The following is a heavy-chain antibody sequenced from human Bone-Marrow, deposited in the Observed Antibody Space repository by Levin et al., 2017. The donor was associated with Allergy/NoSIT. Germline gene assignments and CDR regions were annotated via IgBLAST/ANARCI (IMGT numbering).Heavy chain of an antibody. CDR2: ISGSGGST. D-gene: IGHD2-21*01. CDR3: AKGTATPYCGGDCPY. Sequence: PGESLKISCAASGFTFSSYAMSWVRQAPGKGLEWVSAISGSGGSTYYADSVKGRFTISRDNSKNTLYLQMNSLRAEDTAVYYCAKGTATPYCGGDCPYWGQGTLVTVSS. CDR1: GFTFSSYA. V-gene: IGHV3-23*01. J-gene: IGHJ4*02.